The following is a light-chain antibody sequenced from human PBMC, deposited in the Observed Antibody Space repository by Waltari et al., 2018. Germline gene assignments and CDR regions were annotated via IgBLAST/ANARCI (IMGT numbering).Light chain of an antibody. Sequence: EIVLTQSPGTLSFSPGERATLSCRASQSVSRTLAWYQQKPGQAPRLLIYDASTRATGIPDRFSGSGSGTDFSLTISRVEPEDFAVYYCQKYETLSVTFGEGTKVEIK. CDR3: QKYETLSVT. J-gene: IGKJ4*02. CDR2: DAS. V-gene: IGKV3-20*01. CDR1: QSVSRT.